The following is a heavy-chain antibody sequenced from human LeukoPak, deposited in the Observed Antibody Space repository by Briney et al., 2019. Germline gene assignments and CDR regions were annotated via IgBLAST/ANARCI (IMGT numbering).Heavy chain of an antibody. D-gene: IGHD1-26*01. Sequence: ASVKVSCKASGYTFTSYDINWVRQAPGQGLEWMGWINPNSGGTNYAQKFQGRVTMTRDTSISTAYMELSRLRSDDTAVYYCAREIVGATGKWFDPWGQGTLVTVSS. CDR3: AREIVGATGKWFDP. CDR2: INPNSGGT. CDR1: GYTFTSYD. J-gene: IGHJ5*02. V-gene: IGHV1-2*02.